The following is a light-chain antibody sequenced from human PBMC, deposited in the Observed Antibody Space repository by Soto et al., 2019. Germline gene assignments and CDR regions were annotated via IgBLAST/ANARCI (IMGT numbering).Light chain of an antibody. V-gene: IGKV1-5*03. CDR1: QSISIW. CDR3: QQYDSFPLT. CDR2: KAS. J-gene: IGKJ4*01. Sequence: DIQMTQSPSTLSASVGDRVTITCRASQSISIWLSWYQQKPGKAPKFLIYKASDLESGVPSRFSGSVSGTEFTLTINSLQPDDFATYFCQQYDSFPLTFGGGTKVEIK.